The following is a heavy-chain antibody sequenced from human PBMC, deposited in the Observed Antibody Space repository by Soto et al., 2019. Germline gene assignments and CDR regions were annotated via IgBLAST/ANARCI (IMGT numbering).Heavy chain of an antibody. CDR3: AAFSREYNWNDSGFDY. Sequence: SVKVSCKASGGTFGSNAISWVRQAPGQGLEWMGNIIPIFGNTKNAQNFQGRVTITADVSTNTAYMELNSLRSEDTAVYYCAAFSREYNWNDSGFDYWGQGTLVTVSS. CDR1: GGTFGSNA. J-gene: IGHJ4*02. V-gene: IGHV1-69*13. CDR2: IIPIFGNT. D-gene: IGHD1-20*01.